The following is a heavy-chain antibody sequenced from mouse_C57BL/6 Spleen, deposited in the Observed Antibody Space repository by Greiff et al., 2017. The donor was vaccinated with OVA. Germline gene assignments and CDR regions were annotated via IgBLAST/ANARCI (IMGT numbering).Heavy chain of an antibody. Sequence: QVQLQQSGAELVRPGTSVKLSCKASGYTFTSYWMHWVKQRPGQGLEWIGVIDPSDSYTNYNQKFKGKATLTVDTSSSTAYMQLSSLTSEDSAVYYCAREHYSAMDYWGQGTSVTVSS. CDR1: GYTFTSYW. CDR2: IDPSDSYT. V-gene: IGHV1-59*01. J-gene: IGHJ4*01. CDR3: AREHYSAMDY. D-gene: IGHD1-1*02.